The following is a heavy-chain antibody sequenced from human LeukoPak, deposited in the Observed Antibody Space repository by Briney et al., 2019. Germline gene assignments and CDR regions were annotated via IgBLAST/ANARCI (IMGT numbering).Heavy chain of an antibody. CDR1: GGTFSSYA. CDR2: ISTYNGNT. Sequence: ASVKVSCKASGGTFSSYAISWVRQAPGQGLEWMGWISTYNGNTNYAQKLQGRVTMTTDTSTSTAYMELRSLRSDDTAVYYCARVDEDGFDYWGQGTLVTVSS. CDR3: ARVDEDGFDY. J-gene: IGHJ4*02. V-gene: IGHV1-18*01.